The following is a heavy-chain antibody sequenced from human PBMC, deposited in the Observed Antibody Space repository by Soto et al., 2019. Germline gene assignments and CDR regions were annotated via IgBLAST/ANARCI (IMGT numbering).Heavy chain of an antibody. Sequence: QVQLVQSGAEVKKPGASVKVSCKASGYTFTSYAISWVRQAPGLGLEWMGWISAYNDNTNYTQKLQGRVTMTTDTSTSTAYMELRSLRSDDTAVYYCARDRTMIVVVTPLDYWGQGTLVTVSS. CDR2: ISAYNDNT. D-gene: IGHD3-22*01. CDR3: ARDRTMIVVVTPLDY. J-gene: IGHJ4*02. V-gene: IGHV1-18*01. CDR1: GYTFTSYA.